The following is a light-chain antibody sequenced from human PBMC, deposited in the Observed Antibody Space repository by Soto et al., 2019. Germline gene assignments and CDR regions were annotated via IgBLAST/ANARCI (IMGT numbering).Light chain of an antibody. V-gene: IGKV1-5*01. J-gene: IGKJ2*01. Sequence: DIQMTQSPSTLSASVGDRVTITCRASQTISSWLAWYQQKPGKAPKVLIYDASNFESGVPSRFSGSGSGTEFTLTISSLQPDDSATYYCQQCSTFPFTFGQGTELEIK. CDR3: QQCSTFPFT. CDR2: DAS. CDR1: QTISSW.